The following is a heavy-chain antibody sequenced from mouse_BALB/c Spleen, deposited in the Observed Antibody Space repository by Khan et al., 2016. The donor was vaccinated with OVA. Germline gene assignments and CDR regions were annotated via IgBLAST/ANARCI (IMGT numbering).Heavy chain of an antibody. CDR1: GFTLSSFG. D-gene: IGHD2-1*01. J-gene: IGHJ1*01. CDR2: ISSGSSTI. V-gene: IGHV5-17*02. CDR3: ARSGGNFHWYFDV. Sequence: EVELVESGGGLVQPGGSRKLSCVASGFTLSSFGMHWVRQAPMKGLEWVAYISSGSSTIYYVDTVKGRFTISRDNPTNTLFLQRTSLRSEDTAMYYCARSGGNFHWYFDVWGAGTSVTVSS.